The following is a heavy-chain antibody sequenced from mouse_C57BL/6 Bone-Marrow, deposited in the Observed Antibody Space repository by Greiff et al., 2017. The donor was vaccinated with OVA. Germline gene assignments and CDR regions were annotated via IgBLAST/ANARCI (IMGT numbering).Heavy chain of an antibody. CDR3: ASYDYAWFAY. V-gene: IGHV5-16*01. J-gene: IGHJ3*01. D-gene: IGHD2-4*01. CDR2: INYDGSST. CDR1: GFTFSDYY. Sequence: EVKLMESEGGLVQPGSSMKLSCTASGFTFSDYYMAWVRQVPEKGLEWVANINYDGSSTYYLDSLKSRFIISRDNAKNILYLQMSSLKSEDTATYYCASYDYAWFAYWGQGTLVTVSA.